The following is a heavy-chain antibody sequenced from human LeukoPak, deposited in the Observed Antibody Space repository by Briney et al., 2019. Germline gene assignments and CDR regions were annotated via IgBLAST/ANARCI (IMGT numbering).Heavy chain of an antibody. J-gene: IGHJ5*02. CDR2: ISWNSGSI. D-gene: IGHD6-13*01. CDR3: AKALTLGSSSAFDP. CDR1: GFTFDDYA. Sequence: SLRLSCAASGFTFDDYAMHWVRQAPGKGLEWDSGISWNSGSIGYADSVKGRFTISRDNAKNSLYLQMNSLRAEDTALYYCAKALTLGSSSAFDPWGQGTLVTVSS. V-gene: IGHV3-9*01.